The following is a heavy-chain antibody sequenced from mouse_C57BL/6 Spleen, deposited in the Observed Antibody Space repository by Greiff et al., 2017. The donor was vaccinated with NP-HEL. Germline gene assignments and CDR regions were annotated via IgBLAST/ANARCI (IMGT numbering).Heavy chain of an antibody. Sequence: QVQLQQPGAELVKPGASVKLSCKASGYTFTSYWMHWVKQRPGQGLEWIGMIHPNSGSTNYNEKFKSKATLTVDKSSSTAYMQLSSLTSEDSAVYYCARWSSDYDGRYYFDYWGQGTTLTVSS. V-gene: IGHV1-64*01. CDR1: GYTFTSYW. CDR3: ARWSSDYDGRYYFDY. J-gene: IGHJ2*01. CDR2: IHPNSGST. D-gene: IGHD2-4*01.